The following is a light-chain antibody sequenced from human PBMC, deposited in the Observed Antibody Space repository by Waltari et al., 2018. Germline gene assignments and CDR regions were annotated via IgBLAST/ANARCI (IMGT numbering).Light chain of an antibody. CDR3: HQYGATLQGT. CDR2: GAS. V-gene: IGKV3-20*01. CDR1: QSAASSF. J-gene: IGKJ1*01. Sequence: DIVLTQSPATLSLSPGERATLSCRTSQSAASSFLAWYQHKPGQAPRLLISGASTRASGIPDRFSGSGSGTDFTLTISRLEPEDFAVYYCHQYGATLQGTFGQGTKVEIK.